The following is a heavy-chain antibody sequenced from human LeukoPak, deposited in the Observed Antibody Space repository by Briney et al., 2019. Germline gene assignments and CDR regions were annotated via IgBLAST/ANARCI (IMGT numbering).Heavy chain of an antibody. CDR2: ISYDGSNK. J-gene: IGHJ4*02. CDR1: GFTFSSYG. Sequence: PGRSLRLSCAASGFTFSSYGMHWVRQAPGKGLEWVAVISYDGSNKYYADSVKGRFTISRDNSKNTLYLQMNSLRAEDTAVYYCATGAPAAYYWGQGTLVTVSS. CDR3: ATGAPAAYY. V-gene: IGHV3-30*03. D-gene: IGHD1-26*01.